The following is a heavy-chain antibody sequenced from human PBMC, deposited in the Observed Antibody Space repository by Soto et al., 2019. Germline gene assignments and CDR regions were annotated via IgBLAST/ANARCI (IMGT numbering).Heavy chain of an antibody. CDR2: IKGDESNT. J-gene: IGHJ4*02. V-gene: IGHV3-74*01. D-gene: IGHD3-10*01. Sequence: EAQLVESGGGLVQPGGSLRLSCAASGFTFSTYWMPWVRQAPGGGLVWVSRIKGDESNTNYADSVEGRFTISRDNAKNTLYLHMNSLRVEDTAIYYCARGALRAYYLDYWGQGVLVTVSS. CDR3: ARGALRAYYLDY. CDR1: GFTFSTYW.